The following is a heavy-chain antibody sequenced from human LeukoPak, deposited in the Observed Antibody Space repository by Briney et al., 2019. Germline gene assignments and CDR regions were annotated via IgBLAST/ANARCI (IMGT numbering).Heavy chain of an antibody. D-gene: IGHD2-15*01. Sequence: SETLSLTCTVSGYSISSGYYWGWIRQPPGKGLEWIGSIYHSGSTYYNPSLKSRVTISVDTSKNQFSLKLSSVTAADTAVYYCARLVVVVAAMTTNYNWFDPWGQGTLVTVSS. J-gene: IGHJ5*02. CDR1: GYSISSGYY. CDR3: ARLVVVVAAMTTNYNWFDP. CDR2: IYHSGST. V-gene: IGHV4-38-2*02.